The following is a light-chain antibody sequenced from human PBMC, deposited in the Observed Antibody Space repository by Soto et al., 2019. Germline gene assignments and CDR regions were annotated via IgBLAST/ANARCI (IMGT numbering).Light chain of an antibody. J-gene: IGKJ5*01. CDR1: QSVSRY. V-gene: IGKV3-11*01. CDR3: QQRSNWPPIT. Sequence: EIVLTQSPATLSLSPGERATLSCRASQSVSRYLFWYQQKPGLAPRLLIYDASNRATGVPARFSGSGSGTDFTLTISSLEPEDFAVYYCQQRSNWPPITFGQGTRLENK. CDR2: DAS.